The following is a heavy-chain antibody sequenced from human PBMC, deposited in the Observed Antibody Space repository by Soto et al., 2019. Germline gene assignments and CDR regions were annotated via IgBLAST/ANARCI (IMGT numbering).Heavy chain of an antibody. CDR2: TYYRSKWYN. Sequence: SQTLSLTCAISGDSVSSNSAAWNWIRQSPSRGLEWLGRTYYRSKWYNDYTVSVKSRITINPDTSKKQFSMQLNSVTPEDTAVYYCARDSVFYSGYDYFQYYYGMDVWGQGTTVTVSS. V-gene: IGHV6-1*01. D-gene: IGHD5-12*01. CDR1: GDSVSSNSAA. J-gene: IGHJ6*02. CDR3: ARDSVFYSGYDYFQYYYGMDV.